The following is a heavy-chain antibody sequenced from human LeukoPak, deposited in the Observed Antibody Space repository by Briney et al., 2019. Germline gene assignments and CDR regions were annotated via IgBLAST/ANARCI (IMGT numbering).Heavy chain of an antibody. Sequence: ASVKVSCKASGYTFTIYGISWVRQAPGQGLEWMGWISAYNGNTNYAQKLQGRVTMTTDTSTSTAYMELRSLRSDNTAVYYCASSRGSGTGTSYDYWGQGTLVTVSS. CDR3: ASSRGSGTGTSYDY. D-gene: IGHD1-1*01. V-gene: IGHV1-18*01. CDR2: ISAYNGNT. CDR1: GYTFTIYG. J-gene: IGHJ4*02.